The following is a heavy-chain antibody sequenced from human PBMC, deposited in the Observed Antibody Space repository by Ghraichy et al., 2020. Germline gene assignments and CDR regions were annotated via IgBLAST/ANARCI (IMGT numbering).Heavy chain of an antibody. D-gene: IGHD6-25*01. V-gene: IGHV3-73*01. CDR2: VNGDLTGHAT. Sequence: GGSLRLSCAASGFTFSGSTMHWFRQASGKGLEWVGRVNGDLTGHATADGASVKGRFTVSRDDAENAAYLQMNSLKTEDTAVYYCARGGSGWYFDLWGRGTLVTVFS. CDR3: ARGGSGWYFDL. J-gene: IGHJ2*01. CDR1: GFTFSGST.